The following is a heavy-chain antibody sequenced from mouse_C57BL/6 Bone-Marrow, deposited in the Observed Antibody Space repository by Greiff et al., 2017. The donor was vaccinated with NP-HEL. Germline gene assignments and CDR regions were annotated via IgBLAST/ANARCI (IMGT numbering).Heavy chain of an antibody. CDR1: GFNIKDDY. D-gene: IGHD1-1*01. J-gene: IGHJ4*01. CDR3: TTGGSSTYAMDY. Sequence: EVQLQQSGAELVRPGASVKLSCTVSGFNIKDDYMHWVKQRPEQGLEWIGWIDPENGDTEYASKFQGKATITADTSSNTAYLQLSSLTSEGTAVYYCTTGGSSTYAMDYWGQGTSVTVSA. V-gene: IGHV14-4*01. CDR2: IDPENGDT.